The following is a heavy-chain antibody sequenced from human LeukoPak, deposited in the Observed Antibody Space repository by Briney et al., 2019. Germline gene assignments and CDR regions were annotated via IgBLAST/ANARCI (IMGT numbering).Heavy chain of an antibody. V-gene: IGHV4-38-2*01. J-gene: IGHJ5*02. CDR3: GSNSGPYGSGSYNWFDP. CDR1: GYTFSSYG. D-gene: IGHD3-10*01. Sequence: GSLRLSCAASGYTFSSYGMSWIRKPPGKGLEGIGSIYYSGSTYYNPSLKSRVTISVDTSKNQFSLKLSSVTAADTAVYYCGSNSGPYGSGSYNWFDPWGQGTLVTVSS. CDR2: IYYSGST.